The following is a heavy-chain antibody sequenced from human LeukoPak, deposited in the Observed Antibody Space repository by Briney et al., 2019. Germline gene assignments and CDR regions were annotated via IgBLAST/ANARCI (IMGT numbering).Heavy chain of an antibody. D-gene: IGHD1-26*01. V-gene: IGHV3-48*03. CDR3: ARMGGGGYYFDY. CDR2: ITSSGSTI. Sequence: GGSLRLSCAASEFPFSSYEMNWVRQAPGKGLEWVSCITSSGSTIFYADSVKGRFTISRGNAKNSLYLQMNSLRAEDTAVYYCARMGGGGYYFDYWGQGTLVTVSS. CDR1: EFPFSSYE. J-gene: IGHJ4*02.